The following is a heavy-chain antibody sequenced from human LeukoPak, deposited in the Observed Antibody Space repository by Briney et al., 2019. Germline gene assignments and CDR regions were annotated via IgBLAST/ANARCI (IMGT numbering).Heavy chain of an antibody. CDR1: GGSISSDY. CDR2: IYPSGST. D-gene: IGHD3-22*01. J-gene: IGHJ4*02. V-gene: IGHV4-4*07. Sequence: SETLSLTCSVSGGSISSDYWSWIRQPAGKGLEWIGRIYPSGSTYYNPSLKSRVTISVDTSKNQFSLKLSSVTAADTAVYYCARVGVGYDSSGYFFNPPFDYWGQGTLVTVSS. CDR3: ARVGVGYDSSGYFFNPPFDY.